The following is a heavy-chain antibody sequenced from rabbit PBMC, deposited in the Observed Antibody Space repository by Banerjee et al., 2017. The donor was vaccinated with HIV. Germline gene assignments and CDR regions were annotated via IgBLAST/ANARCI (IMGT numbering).Heavy chain of an antibody. CDR1: GFDFSSYG. V-gene: IGHV1S47*01. Sequence: QEQLVESGGGLVQPGGSLKLSCKASGFDFSSYGVSWVRQAPGKGLEWIGYIDPVFGSTYYASWVNGRFTISSHNAQNTLYLQLNSLTAADTATYFCVRESTMTMYFNLWGPGTLVTVS. J-gene: IGHJ4*01. D-gene: IGHD2-1*01. CDR2: IDPVFGST. CDR3: VRESTMTMYFNL.